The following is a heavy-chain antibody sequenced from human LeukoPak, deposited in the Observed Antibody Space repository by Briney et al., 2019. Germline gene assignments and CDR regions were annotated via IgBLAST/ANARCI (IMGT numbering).Heavy chain of an antibody. CDR1: GFTFDDYT. V-gene: IGHV3-43*01. J-gene: IGHJ5*02. CDR3: TKSPAVEFSTSSGFDP. CDR2: ISWDGGST. D-gene: IGHD2-2*01. Sequence: PGGSLRLSCAAAGFTFDDYTMHLVRQAPGKGLEWVSLISWDGGSTYYADSVKGRFTISRDNAKNSLSLQMNSLRVEDTAFYYCTKSPAVEFSTSSGFDPWGQGTLVTVSS.